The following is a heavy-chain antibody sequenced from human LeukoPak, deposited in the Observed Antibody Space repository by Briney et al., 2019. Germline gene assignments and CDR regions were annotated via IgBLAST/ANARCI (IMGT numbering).Heavy chain of an antibody. CDR3: TRAGDTTTARRGYFDY. CDR1: GFTFGDYA. Sequence: PGGSLRLSCTASGFTFGDYAMSWFRQAPGKGLEGVGFIRSKAYGGTTEYAASVKGRFTISRDDSKSIAYLQMNSLKTEDTAVYYCTRAGDTTTARRGYFDYWGQGTLVTVSS. J-gene: IGHJ4*02. V-gene: IGHV3-49*03. D-gene: IGHD5-18*01. CDR2: IRSKAYGGTT.